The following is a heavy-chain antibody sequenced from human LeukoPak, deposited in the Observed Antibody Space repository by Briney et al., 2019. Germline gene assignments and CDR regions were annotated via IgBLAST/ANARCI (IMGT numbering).Heavy chain of an antibody. CDR2: INHSGST. V-gene: IGHV4-34*01. CDR3: AGTRQGWLPQYYLDC. J-gene: IGHJ4*02. CDR1: GRSFSDYS. Sequence: SETLSLTCAVYGRSFSDYSWSWIRQPPGKGLEWIGEINHSGSTNYSPSLTSRVTISLDTCKNHFSLRLSSVTAADTAVYYCAGTRQGWLPQYYLDCWGGGSHVT. D-gene: IGHD5-12*01.